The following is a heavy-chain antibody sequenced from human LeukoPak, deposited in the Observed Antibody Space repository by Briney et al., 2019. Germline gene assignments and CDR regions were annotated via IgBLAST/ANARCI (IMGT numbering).Heavy chain of an antibody. J-gene: IGHJ4*02. V-gene: IGHV3-11*01. Sequence: GGSLRLSCAASGFTLSDYVMAWIRQPPGKGLEWVAYIDPSGSSLYYADSVKGRFTVSRDNAKNSLFLHMKSLRAEDSAAYCCARSAYNWNWGQGTLVAVSS. CDR2: IDPSGSSL. CDR1: GFTLSDYV. CDR3: ARSAYNWN. D-gene: IGHD1-20*01.